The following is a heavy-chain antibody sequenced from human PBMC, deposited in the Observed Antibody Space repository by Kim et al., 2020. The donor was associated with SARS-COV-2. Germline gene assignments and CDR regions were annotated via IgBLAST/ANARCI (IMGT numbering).Heavy chain of an antibody. CDR1: GFTFSDFD. CDR3: AREPIPVGYWQGYHYYMDV. D-gene: IGHD2-2*03. CDR2: ISNVGTNK. V-gene: IGHV3-30*04. J-gene: IGHJ6*03. Sequence: GGSLRLSCAASGFTFSDFDMHWVRQAPGKGLEWMAVISNVGTNKYYADSVKGRFTISRDNSKSTLNLQMNSLTAEDTAVYYCAREPIPVGYWQGYHYYMDVWGKGTTVTVSS.